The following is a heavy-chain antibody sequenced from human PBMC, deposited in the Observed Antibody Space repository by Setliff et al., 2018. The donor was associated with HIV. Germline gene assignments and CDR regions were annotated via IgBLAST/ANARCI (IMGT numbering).Heavy chain of an antibody. J-gene: IGHJ4*01. D-gene: IGHD2-21*01. CDR3: ATGIPSDLDY. CDR2: INPETGDP. V-gene: IGHV1-2*02. CDR1: GYIFTDYY. Sequence: ASVKVSCKASGYIFTDYYIHWVRLAPGQGPEWVGWINPETGDPNYAQKFRGRVLMTRDTSITTAFLHVAKLTSDDTAIYYCATGIPSDLDYWGQGTLVTVSS.